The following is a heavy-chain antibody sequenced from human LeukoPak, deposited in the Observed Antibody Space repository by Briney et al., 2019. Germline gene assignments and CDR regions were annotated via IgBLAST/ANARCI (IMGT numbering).Heavy chain of an antibody. V-gene: IGHV3-9*01. D-gene: IGHD3-22*01. CDR3: AKDINRYDSSGYYFDY. Sequence: PGGSLRLSCAASGFTFDDYAMHWVRQAPGKGLEWVPGISWNSGSIGYADSVKGRFTISRDNAKNSLYLQMNSLRAEDTALYYCAKDINRYDSSGYYFDYWGQGTLVTVSS. CDR1: GFTFDDYA. CDR2: ISWNSGSI. J-gene: IGHJ4*02.